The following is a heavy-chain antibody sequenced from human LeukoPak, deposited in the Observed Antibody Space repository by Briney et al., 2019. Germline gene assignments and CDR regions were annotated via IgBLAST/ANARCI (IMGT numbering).Heavy chain of an antibody. V-gene: IGHV3-7*03. D-gene: IGHD3-22*01. CDR3: ARLGYDKTWYFDY. CDR2: IKQDGSDK. J-gene: IGHJ4*02. CDR1: GFTLSSNW. Sequence: GGSLRLSCAASGFTLSSNWMSWVRQAPGKGLEWVANIKQDGSDKFYVDSVKGRFTISRDNAKNSLYLQMNSLSVEDTAVYFCARLGYDKTWYFDYWGQGSLVTVSS.